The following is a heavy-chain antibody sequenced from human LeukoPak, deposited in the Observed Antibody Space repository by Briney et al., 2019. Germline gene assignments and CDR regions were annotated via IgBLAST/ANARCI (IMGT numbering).Heavy chain of an antibody. CDR1: GYTFTSYA. CDR3: AREANYYDSSGYYAHSDY. D-gene: IGHD3-22*01. Sequence: ASVKVSYKASGYTFTSYAMNWVRQAPGQGLEWMGWISAYNGNTNYAQKLQGRVTMTTDTSTSTAYMELRSLRSDDTAVYYCAREANYYDSSGYYAHSDYWGQGTLVTVSS. CDR2: ISAYNGNT. J-gene: IGHJ4*02. V-gene: IGHV1-18*01.